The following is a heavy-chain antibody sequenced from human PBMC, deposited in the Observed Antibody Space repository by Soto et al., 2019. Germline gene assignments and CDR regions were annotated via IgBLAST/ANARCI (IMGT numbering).Heavy chain of an antibody. Sequence: ASVKVSCKASGYTFTGYYMHWVRHAPGQGREWMGWINPNSGGTNYAQKFQGRVTMTRDTSISTAYMELSRLRSDDTDVYYCARERYRGIAARPSRFDPWGQGTLVTVSS. CDR2: INPNSGGT. J-gene: IGHJ5*02. D-gene: IGHD6-6*01. V-gene: IGHV1-2*02. CDR1: GYTFTGYY. CDR3: ARERYRGIAARPSRFDP.